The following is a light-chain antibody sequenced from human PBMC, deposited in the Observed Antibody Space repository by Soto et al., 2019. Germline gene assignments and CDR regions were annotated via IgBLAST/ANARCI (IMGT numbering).Light chain of an antibody. CDR2: NVT. CDR3: CSYTGSDNLVL. J-gene: IGLJ2*01. CDR1: SRDVGGYNY. V-gene: IGLV2-14*01. Sequence: QSALTQPASVSGSPGESITISCTGTSRDVGGYNYVSWYQQHPGKAPKLMIYNVTNWPSGVSSRFSGSKSGNTASLTISGLQAEDEADYYCCSYTGSDNLVLFGGGTKLTVL.